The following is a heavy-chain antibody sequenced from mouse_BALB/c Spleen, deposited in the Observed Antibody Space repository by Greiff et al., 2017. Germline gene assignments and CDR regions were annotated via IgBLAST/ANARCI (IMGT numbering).Heavy chain of an antibody. J-gene: IGHJ4*01. CDR1: GFTFTDYY. CDR2: IRNKANGYTT. D-gene: IGHD2-14*01. CDR3: ARGRYRYDDYYAMDY. V-gene: IGHV7-3*02. Sequence: EVQLVESGGGLVQPGGSLRLSCATSGFTFTDYYMSWVRQPPGKALEWLGFIRNKANGYTTEYSASVKGRFTISRDNARNILYLQMSSLRSEDTAMYYCARGRYRYDDYYAMDYWGQGTSVTVSS.